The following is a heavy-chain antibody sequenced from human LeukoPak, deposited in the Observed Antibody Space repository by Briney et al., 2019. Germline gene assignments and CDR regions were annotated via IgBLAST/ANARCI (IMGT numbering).Heavy chain of an antibody. CDR3: VRDDDRPDNGLDY. V-gene: IGHV3-33*08. D-gene: IGHD3-22*01. CDR1: GFPFSTYS. Sequence: PGGSLRLSCVASGFPFSTYSMTWVRQAPGKGLEGVEVILSDGSKEFYTDSVKGRFTISRDNSKNTLYLQMNSLRAEDTAVYYCVRDDDRPDNGLDYWGQGTLVTVSS. CDR2: ILSDGSKE. J-gene: IGHJ4*02.